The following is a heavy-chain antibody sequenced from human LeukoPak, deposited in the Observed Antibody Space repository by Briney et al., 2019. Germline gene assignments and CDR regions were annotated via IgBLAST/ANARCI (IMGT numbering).Heavy chain of an antibody. Sequence: PGGSLRLSCAASGFTFSSYSMNWVRQAPGKGLEWVSSISSSSSYIYYADSVKGRFTISRDNAKNSLYLQMNSVRVEDTAVYYCATEGIVGGGARFDYWGQGTLVTVSS. J-gene: IGHJ4*02. CDR3: ATEGIVGGGARFDY. CDR2: ISSSSSYI. CDR1: GFTFSSYS. D-gene: IGHD1-26*01. V-gene: IGHV3-21*01.